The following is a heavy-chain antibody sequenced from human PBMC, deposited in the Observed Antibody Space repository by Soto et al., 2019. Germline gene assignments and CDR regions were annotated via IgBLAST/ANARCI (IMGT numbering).Heavy chain of an antibody. CDR2: IYYSGST. V-gene: IGHV4-39*01. J-gene: IGHJ1*01. CDR1: GGSISSSSYY. D-gene: IGHD6-13*01. CDR3: ATRTDIIAAAGSEYFQH. Sequence: SETLSLTCTVSGGSISSSSYYWGWIRQPPGKGLEWIGSIYYSGSTYYNPSLKSRVTISVDTSKNQFSLKLSSVTAADTAVYYCATRTDIIAAAGSEYFQHWGQGTLVTVS.